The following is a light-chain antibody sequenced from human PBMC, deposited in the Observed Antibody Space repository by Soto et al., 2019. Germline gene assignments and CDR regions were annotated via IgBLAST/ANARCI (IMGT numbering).Light chain of an antibody. J-gene: IGKJ1*01. V-gene: IGKV3-15*01. Sequence: EIVMTQSPATLSVSPGERATLSCRASQSVSSNLAWYQQKPGQAPRLLIYAASTRATGIPARFSGSGSGTEFPLTISSLQSEDFAVYYCQQYNNWRTFGQGTKVEIK. CDR3: QQYNNWRT. CDR1: QSVSSN. CDR2: AAS.